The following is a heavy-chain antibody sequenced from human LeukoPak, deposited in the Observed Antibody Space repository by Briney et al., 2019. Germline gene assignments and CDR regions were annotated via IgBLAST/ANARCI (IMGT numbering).Heavy chain of an antibody. J-gene: IGHJ4*02. CDR3: ARDGNGDYSDY. Sequence: GASVKVSCKASGYTFTSYGISWVRQAPGQGLEWMGWLSAYNGNTNYAQNLQGRVTMTTETSTSTAYMELRSLRSDDTAVYYCARDGNGDYSDYWGQGTPVTVSS. CDR1: GYTFTSYG. D-gene: IGHD1-1*01. CDR2: LSAYNGNT. V-gene: IGHV1-18*01.